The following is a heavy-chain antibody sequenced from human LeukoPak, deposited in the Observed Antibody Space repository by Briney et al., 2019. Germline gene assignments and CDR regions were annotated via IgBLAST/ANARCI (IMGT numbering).Heavy chain of an antibody. CDR1: GGSISSYY. V-gene: IGHV4-4*07. CDR2: FYTSGST. Sequence: SETLSLTCTVSGGSISSYYWSWIRQPAGKGLEWIGRFYTSGSTNYNPSLKSRVTMSVDTSKKQFSLKLSSVTAADTAVYYCARIRGGFLEWSNWFDPWGQGTLVTVSS. D-gene: IGHD3-3*01. CDR3: ARIRGGFLEWSNWFDP. J-gene: IGHJ5*02.